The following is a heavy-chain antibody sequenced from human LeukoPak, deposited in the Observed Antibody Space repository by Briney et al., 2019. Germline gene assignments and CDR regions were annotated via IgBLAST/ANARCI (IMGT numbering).Heavy chain of an antibody. V-gene: IGHV3-21*01. CDR1: GFTFSNYA. CDR3: ARDVSAGEYSSLGDAFDI. J-gene: IGHJ3*02. D-gene: IGHD6-6*01. CDR2: ISSSSSYI. Sequence: GGSLRLSCAASGFTFSNYAMNWVRQAPRKGLEWVSSISSSSSYIYYADSVKGRFTISRDNAKNLLYLQMNSLRAEDTAVYYCARDVSAGEYSSLGDAFDIWGQGTMVTVSS.